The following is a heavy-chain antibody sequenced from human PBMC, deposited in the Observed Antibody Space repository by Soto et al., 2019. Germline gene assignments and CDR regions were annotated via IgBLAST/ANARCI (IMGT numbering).Heavy chain of an antibody. CDR3: ARDPDSSGWYIGYYDYYGMDV. D-gene: IGHD6-19*01. CDR2: IDSYSNFI. J-gene: IGHJ6*02. Sequence: PGGSLRLSCAASGFTFSRYSMNWVRQAPGKGLEWVSSIDSYSNFIYYADSVKGRFIISRDNARNSLFLQMSSLRAEDTAVYYCARDPDSSGWYIGYYDYYGMDVWGQGTTVTVSS. V-gene: IGHV3-21*04. CDR1: GFTFSRYS.